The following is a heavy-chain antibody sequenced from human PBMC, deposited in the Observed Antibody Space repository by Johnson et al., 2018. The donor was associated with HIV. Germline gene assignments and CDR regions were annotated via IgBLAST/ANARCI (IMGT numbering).Heavy chain of an antibody. V-gene: IGHV3-74*02. CDR1: GFTFSSYW. CDR2: INSDGSST. D-gene: IGHD3-22*01. J-gene: IGHJ3*02. CDR3: AKGQSSGYPKDAFDI. Sequence: EVQLVESGGDMVQPGRSLRLSCAASGFTFSSYWMHWVRQAPGKGLVWVSRINSDGSSTSYADSVKGRFTISRDNSKNTLYLQMNSLRTEDTAMYYCAKGQSSGYPKDAFDIWGRGTIVIVSS.